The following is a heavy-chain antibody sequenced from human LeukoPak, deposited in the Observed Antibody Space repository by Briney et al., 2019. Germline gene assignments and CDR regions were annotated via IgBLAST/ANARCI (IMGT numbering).Heavy chain of an antibody. Sequence: ASVKVSCKASGYTFTGYYMHWVRQAPGRGLEWMGWINPNSGGTNYAQKLQGRVTMTRDTSISTAYMELSRLRSDDTAVYFCAREYSYGYSYYFDYWGQRTLVTVSS. CDR2: INPNSGGT. D-gene: IGHD5-18*01. CDR1: GYTFTGYY. V-gene: IGHV1-2*02. CDR3: AREYSYGYSYYFDY. J-gene: IGHJ4*02.